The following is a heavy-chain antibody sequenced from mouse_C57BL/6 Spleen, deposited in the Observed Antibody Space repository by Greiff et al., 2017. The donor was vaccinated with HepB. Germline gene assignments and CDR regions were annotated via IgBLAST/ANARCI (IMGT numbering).Heavy chain of an antibody. CDR1: GYTFTSYW. CDR2: IHPSSGYI. D-gene: IGHD2-1*01. CDR3: ARAYGNYWYFDV. Sequence: VQLQQSGAELAKPGASVKLSCKASGYTFTSYWMHWVKQRPGQGLDWIGYIHPSSGYIKYNQKFKDKATLTADKSSSTAYMPLSSLTDEDSAVYYCARAYGNYWYFDVWGTGTTVTVSS. J-gene: IGHJ1*03. V-gene: IGHV1-7*01.